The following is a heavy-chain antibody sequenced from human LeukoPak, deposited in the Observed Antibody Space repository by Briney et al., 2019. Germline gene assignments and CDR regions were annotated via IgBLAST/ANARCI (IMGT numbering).Heavy chain of an antibody. V-gene: IGHV3-74*01. J-gene: IGHJ4*02. CDR3: ARVHRGYSYGRLDY. CDR1: GFTFSSYW. Sequence: GGSLRLSCAVSGFTFSSYWIHWVRQAPGKGLGWVSQINSDGSSATYACSVKGRLTSSRDNDKNTVYLEMNSLRAEDTAVYYCARVHRGYSYGRLDYWGQGTLVTVSS. D-gene: IGHD5-18*01. CDR2: INSDGSSA.